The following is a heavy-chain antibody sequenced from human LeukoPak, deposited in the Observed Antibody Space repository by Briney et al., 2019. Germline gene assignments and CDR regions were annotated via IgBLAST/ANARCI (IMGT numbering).Heavy chain of an antibody. CDR1: GFTFSGSA. J-gene: IGHJ3*01. CDR2: ISFSGGST. V-gene: IGHV3-23*01. CDR3: ARDIQLST. D-gene: IGHD5-24*01. Sequence: GSLRLSCAASGFTFSGSAMSWVRQAPGKGLEWVSLISFSGGSTYYADSVKGRFTISRDNSKDTLYLQMNSLRAEDTAIYYCARDIQLSTWGLGTMVTVSS.